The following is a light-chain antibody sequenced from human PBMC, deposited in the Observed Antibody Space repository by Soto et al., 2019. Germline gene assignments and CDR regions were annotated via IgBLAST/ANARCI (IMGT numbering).Light chain of an antibody. Sequence: QSVLTQPPSASGSPGQSVTISCTGTSSDVGAYNYVSWYQQHAGKAPKLVFYEVTKRPSGVPDRFSGSKSANTASLTVSVLQAEDEADYYCSSFASSNTWVFGGGTKLTVL. V-gene: IGLV2-8*01. CDR1: SSDVGAYNY. J-gene: IGLJ3*02. CDR3: SSFASSNTWV. CDR2: EVT.